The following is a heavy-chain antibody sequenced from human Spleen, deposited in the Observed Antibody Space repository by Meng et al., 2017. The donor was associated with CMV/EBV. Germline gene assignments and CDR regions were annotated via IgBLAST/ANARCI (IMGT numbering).Heavy chain of an antibody. CDR3: ARGPSITVGGVIIWPLED. CDR2: ITPAFETA. J-gene: IGHJ4*02. Sequence: TFSSSPLMWVRQAPGQGLEWLGGITPAFETADYAQKFRDRVTITTDDSATTAYMEMSSLGSEDTAVYFCARGPSITVGGVIIWPLEDWGQGTLVTVSS. D-gene: IGHD3-16*02. CDR1: TFSSSP. V-gene: IGHV1-69*05.